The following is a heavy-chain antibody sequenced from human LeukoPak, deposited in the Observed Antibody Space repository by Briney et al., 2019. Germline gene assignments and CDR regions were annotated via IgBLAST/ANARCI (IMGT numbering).Heavy chain of an antibody. CDR2: IYYSGST. D-gene: IGHD4-17*01. J-gene: IGHJ4*02. Sequence: SETLSLTCVVSGGSISSTSYYWGWIRQPPGKGLEWIGTIYYSGSTYYNPSLKSRVTISVDTSKNRFSLKLSSVTAADTAVYYCARVPTVTFFDYWGQGTLVTASS. V-gene: IGHV4-39*01. CDR3: ARVPTVTFFDY. CDR1: GGSISSTSYY.